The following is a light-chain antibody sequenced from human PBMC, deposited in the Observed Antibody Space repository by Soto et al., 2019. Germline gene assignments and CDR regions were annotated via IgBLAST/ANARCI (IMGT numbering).Light chain of an antibody. CDR1: QSLLHSDGKTY. CDR2: EVS. V-gene: IGKV2D-29*01. CDR3: MQTRQFPLFT. J-gene: IGKJ3*01. Sequence: DILLTQTPLSLSVTPGQPASISCKSSQSLLHSDGKTYLYWYRQKPGQPPHLLMYEVSNRFSGVPDRFSGSGSGTDFTLKISRVEAEDVGGYGCMQTRQFPLFTFGPGTRVDIK.